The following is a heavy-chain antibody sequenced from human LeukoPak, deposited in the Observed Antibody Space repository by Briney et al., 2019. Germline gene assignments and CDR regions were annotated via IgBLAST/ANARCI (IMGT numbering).Heavy chain of an antibody. CDR1: GGTFSSYA. Sequence: ASVKVSCKASGGTFSSYAFSWVRQAPGQGLEWMGGIIPIFGTANYAQKFQVRVTITADTSTSTAYMELSSLRSDDTAVYYCARGSRTGWYYFDYWGQGTLVTVSS. CDR2: IIPIFGTA. CDR3: ARGSRTGWYYFDY. D-gene: IGHD6-19*01. V-gene: IGHV1-69*06. J-gene: IGHJ4*02.